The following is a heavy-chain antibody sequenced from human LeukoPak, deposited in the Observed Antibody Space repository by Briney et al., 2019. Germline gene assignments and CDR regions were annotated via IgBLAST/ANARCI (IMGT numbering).Heavy chain of an antibody. Sequence: GGSLRLSCAVSGVTFSSHGRNWVRQAPGKGLEWVSYISSGGSTTYYADSVRGRFTISRDYANNSLYLQMDSLRDEDTAVYYFARCRQDTLTGPHFGMDVWGQGTAVTVSS. J-gene: IGHJ6*02. CDR3: ARCRQDTLTGPHFGMDV. CDR2: ISSGGSTT. D-gene: IGHD3-9*01. V-gene: IGHV3-48*02. CDR1: GVTFSSHG.